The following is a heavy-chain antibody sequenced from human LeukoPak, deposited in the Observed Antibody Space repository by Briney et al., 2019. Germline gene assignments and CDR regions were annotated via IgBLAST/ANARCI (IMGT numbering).Heavy chain of an antibody. V-gene: IGHV3-7*01. J-gene: IGHJ6*03. CDR2: MKQDGSEK. D-gene: IGHD6-6*01. CDR3: ARDSSSWNYYYYYMDV. Sequence: PGGSLRLSCAASGFTFSSYWMSWVRQAPGKGLEWVANMKQDGSEKYYVDSVKGRFTISRDNAKNSLYLQMNSLRAEDTAVYYCARDSSSWNYYYYYMDVWGKGTTVTVSS. CDR1: GFTFSSYW.